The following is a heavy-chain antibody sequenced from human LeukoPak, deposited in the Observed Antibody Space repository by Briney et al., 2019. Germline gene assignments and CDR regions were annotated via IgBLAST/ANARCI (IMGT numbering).Heavy chain of an antibody. Sequence: SETLSLTCTVSGGSISSYYWSWIRQPAGKGLEWIGRIYTSGSTNYNPSLKSRVTISVDTSKNQFSLKLSSVTAADTAVYYCARGLYDYVWGSYRYTGRWFDYWGQGTLVTVSS. V-gene: IGHV4-4*07. CDR2: IYTSGST. D-gene: IGHD3-16*02. CDR1: GGSISSYY. J-gene: IGHJ4*02. CDR3: ARGLYDYVWGSYRYTGRWFDY.